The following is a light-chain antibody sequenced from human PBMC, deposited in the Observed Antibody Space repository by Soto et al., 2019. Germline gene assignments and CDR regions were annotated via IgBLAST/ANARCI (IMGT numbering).Light chain of an antibody. Sequence: ETVLTQSAGALSLSLGDRATLSCRASQTVSNSYLAWYQQKPGQAPRLLIYGTSSRATGIPDRFSGSGSGTDFTLTINRLEPEDFVIYYCQQYGSSPWTFGQGTKVDIK. V-gene: IGKV3-20*01. CDR2: GTS. CDR3: QQYGSSPWT. J-gene: IGKJ1*01. CDR1: QTVSNSY.